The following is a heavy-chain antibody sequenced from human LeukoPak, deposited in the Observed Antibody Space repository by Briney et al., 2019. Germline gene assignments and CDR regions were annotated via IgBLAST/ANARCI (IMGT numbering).Heavy chain of an antibody. J-gene: IGHJ5*02. CDR1: GYTFTSYG. CDR3: AREGGMDIVVVPALHPYNWFDP. CDR2: ISAYNGNT. D-gene: IGHD2-2*03. Sequence: ASVKVSCKASGYTFTSYGISWVRQAPGQGLEWMGWISAYNGNTNYAQKLQGRVTMTTDTSTSTAYMELRSLRFDDTAVYYCAREGGMDIVVVPALHPYNWFDPWGQGTLVTVSS. V-gene: IGHV1-18*01.